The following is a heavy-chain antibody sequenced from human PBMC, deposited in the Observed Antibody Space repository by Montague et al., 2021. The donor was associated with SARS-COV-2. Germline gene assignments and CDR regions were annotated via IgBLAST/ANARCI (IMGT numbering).Heavy chain of an antibody. D-gene: IGHD2/OR15-2a*01. CDR3: ARNRLSVFDF. J-gene: IGHJ4*02. CDR1: GFSLTTPGVS. CDR2: IDWTHDQ. Sequence: PALVKPTQTLTLTCSSSGFSLTTPGVSVGWIRQPPGRALEWLALIDWTHDQYYSRSLGTRLTISPGTSKSQVVLTLTNVDTVDTASYYCARNRLSVFDFWGQGTLDTVSS. V-gene: IGHV2-70*01.